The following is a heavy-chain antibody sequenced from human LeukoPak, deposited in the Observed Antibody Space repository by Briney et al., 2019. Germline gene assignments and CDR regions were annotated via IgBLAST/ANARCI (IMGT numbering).Heavy chain of an antibody. Sequence: PGGSLRLSCATSGFTFSKFWMHWVRQAPGRGLEWVSSISGRSSYIYYADSVKGRFTISRDNAKNSLYLQMNSLRAEDTAVYYCARGPTTVTPFDYWGQGTLVTVSS. V-gene: IGHV3-21*01. D-gene: IGHD4-17*01. CDR2: ISGRSSYI. CDR1: GFTFSKFW. CDR3: ARGPTTVTPFDY. J-gene: IGHJ4*02.